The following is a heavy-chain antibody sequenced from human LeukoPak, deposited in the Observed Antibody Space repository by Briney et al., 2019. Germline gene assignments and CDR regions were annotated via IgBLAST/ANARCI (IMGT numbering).Heavy chain of an antibody. V-gene: IGHV4-31*03. CDR3: ARDRSYGGYFFDY. Sequence: SQTLSLTCTVSGGSISSGGYYWRWIRQHPGKGLEWIGYIYYSGSTNYNPSLKSRVTISVDTSKNQFSLKLSSVTAADTAVYYCARDRSYGGYFFDYWGQGTLVTVSS. CDR1: GGSISSGGYY. CDR2: IYYSGST. J-gene: IGHJ4*02. D-gene: IGHD4-23*01.